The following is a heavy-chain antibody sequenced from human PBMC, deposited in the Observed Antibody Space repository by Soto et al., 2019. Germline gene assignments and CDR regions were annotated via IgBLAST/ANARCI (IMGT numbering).Heavy chain of an antibody. V-gene: IGHV4-31*03. CDR2: IYYSGST. D-gene: IGHD3-3*01. Sequence: QVQLQESGPGLVKPSQTLSLTCTVSGGSISSGGYYWSWIRQHPGKGLEWIGYIYYSGSTYYNPSLKCRVTISVDTSKNQFSLKLSSVTAADTAVYYCARGHITIFGVVIGAFDIWGQGTMVTVSS. CDR3: ARGHITIFGVVIGAFDI. CDR1: GGSISSGGYY. J-gene: IGHJ3*02.